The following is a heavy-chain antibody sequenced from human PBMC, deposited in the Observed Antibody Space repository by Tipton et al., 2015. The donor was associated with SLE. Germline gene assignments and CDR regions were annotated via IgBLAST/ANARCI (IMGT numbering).Heavy chain of an antibody. V-gene: IGHV3-11*05. Sequence: SLRLSCAASGFTFSDYYMSWIRQAPGKGLEWVSYISSSSSYTNYADSVKGRFTISRDNAKNSLYLQMNSLRAEDTAVYYCARAGSKGYYYGMDVWGQGTTVTVSS. CDR1: GFTFSDYY. CDR2: ISSSSSYT. J-gene: IGHJ6*02. CDR3: ARAGSKGYYYGMDV. D-gene: IGHD1-26*01.